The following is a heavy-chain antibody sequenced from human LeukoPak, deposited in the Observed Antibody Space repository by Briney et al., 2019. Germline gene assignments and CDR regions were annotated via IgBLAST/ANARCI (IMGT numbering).Heavy chain of an antibody. CDR3: ARGWNADFWSGYYLKTPMDV. CDR1: GGSISSHY. Sequence: SETLSLTCTVSGGSISSHYWSWIRQPPGKGLEWIGYIYYSGSTNYNPSLKSRVTISVDTSKNQFSLKLSSVTAADTAVYYCARGWNADFWSGYYLKTPMDVWGKGATVTVSS. D-gene: IGHD3-3*01. CDR2: IYYSGST. V-gene: IGHV4-59*11. J-gene: IGHJ6*03.